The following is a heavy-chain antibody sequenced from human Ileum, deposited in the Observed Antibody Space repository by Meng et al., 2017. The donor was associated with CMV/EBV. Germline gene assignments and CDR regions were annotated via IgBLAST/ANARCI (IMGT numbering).Heavy chain of an antibody. V-gene: IGHV3-74*01. CDR3: TRSQARGFDL. CDR1: GLIFSAPS. D-gene: IGHD5-12*01. J-gene: IGHJ2*01. Sequence: LSFVASGLIFSAPSMPWVRQAPGKGLVWVSAINPAWSITHYADSVKSRFTISRDNGKNTLYLKMNSLRDEDTAVYFCTRSQARGFDLWGRGTLVTVSS. CDR2: INPAWSIT.